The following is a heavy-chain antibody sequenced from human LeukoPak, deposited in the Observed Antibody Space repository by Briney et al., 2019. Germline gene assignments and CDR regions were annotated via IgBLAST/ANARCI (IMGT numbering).Heavy chain of an antibody. D-gene: IGHD1-26*01. J-gene: IGHJ5*02. CDR2: IYYSGST. CDR3: ARHNGGSYSSFDP. CDR1: GGSISSYY. Sequence: SETLSLTCTVSGGSISSYYWSWIRQPPGKGLEWVGYIYYSGSTNYNPSLKSRVTISVDTSKNQFSLKLSSVTAADTAVYYCARHNGGSYSSFDPWGQGTLVTVSS. V-gene: IGHV4-59*08.